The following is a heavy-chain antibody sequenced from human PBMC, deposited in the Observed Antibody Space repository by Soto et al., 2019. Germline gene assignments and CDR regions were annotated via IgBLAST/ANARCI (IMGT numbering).Heavy chain of an antibody. CDR2: ISAYNGNT. CDR1: GYTFTSYG. J-gene: IGHJ5*02. Sequence: GASVKVSCKASGYTFTSYGISWVRQAPGQGLEWMGWISAYNGNTNYAQKLQGRVTITTDTSTSTAYMELSSLRSEDTAVYYCARSVGATTFNGDFLNTNWFDPWGQGTLVTVSS. CDR3: ARSVGATTFNGDFLNTNWFDP. D-gene: IGHD1-26*01. V-gene: IGHV1-18*01.